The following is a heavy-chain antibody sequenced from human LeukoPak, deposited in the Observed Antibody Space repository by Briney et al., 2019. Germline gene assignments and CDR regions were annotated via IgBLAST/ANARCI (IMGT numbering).Heavy chain of an antibody. CDR2: ISGSGGST. CDR3: ARGCSSTSCYGFDY. Sequence: SGGSLRLSCAASGFTFSSYAISWVRQAPGKGLEWVSAISGSGGSTYYADSVKGRFTISRDNSKNTLYLQMNSLRAEDTAVYYCARGCSSTSCYGFDYWGQGTLVTVSS. CDR1: GFTFSSYA. J-gene: IGHJ4*02. D-gene: IGHD2-2*01. V-gene: IGHV3-23*01.